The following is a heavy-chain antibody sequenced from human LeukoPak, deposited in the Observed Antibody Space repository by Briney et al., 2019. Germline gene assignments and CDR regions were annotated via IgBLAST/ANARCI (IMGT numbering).Heavy chain of an antibody. V-gene: IGHV5-51*01. CDR1: GYSFTSYW. D-gene: IGHD6-19*01. J-gene: IGHJ6*03. CDR3: ARIAVAGTGYYYYYMDV. CDR2: IYPGDSDT. Sequence: GESLKISCKGSGYSFTSYWIGWVRQMPGKGLEWMGIIYPGDSDTGYSPSFQGQVTISADKSISTAYLQWSNLKASDTAMYYCARIAVAGTGYYYYYMDVWGKGTTVTVSS.